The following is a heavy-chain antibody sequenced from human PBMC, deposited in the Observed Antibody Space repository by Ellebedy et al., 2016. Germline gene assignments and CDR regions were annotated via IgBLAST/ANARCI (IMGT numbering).Heavy chain of an antibody. CDR3: AKDRGIVVVPAALDY. CDR2: ISGSGGST. Sequence: GGSLRLSXAASGFTFSSYAMSWVRQAPGKGLEWVSAISGSGGSTYYADSVKGRFTISRDNSKNTLYLQMNSLRAEDTAVYYRAKDRGIVVVPAALDYWGQGTLVTVSS. V-gene: IGHV3-23*01. J-gene: IGHJ4*02. CDR1: GFTFSSYA. D-gene: IGHD2-2*01.